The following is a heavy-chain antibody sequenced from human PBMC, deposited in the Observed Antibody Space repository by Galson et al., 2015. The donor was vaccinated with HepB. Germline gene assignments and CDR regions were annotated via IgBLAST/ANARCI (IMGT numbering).Heavy chain of an antibody. CDR1: GFTFSSYS. J-gene: IGHJ4*02. D-gene: IGHD2-2*02. CDR2: ISSSSSTI. Sequence: SLRLSCAASGFTFSSYSMNWVRQAPGKGLEWVSYISSSSSTIYYADSVKGRFTISRDNAKNSLYLQMNSLRDEDTAVYYCASLWDYQLLYWDYWGQGTLVTVSS. V-gene: IGHV3-48*02. CDR3: ASLWDYQLLYWDY.